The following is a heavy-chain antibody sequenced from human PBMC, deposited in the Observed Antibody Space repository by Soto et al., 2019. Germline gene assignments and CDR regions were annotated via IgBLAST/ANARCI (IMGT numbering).Heavy chain of an antibody. J-gene: IGHJ4*02. CDR3: ARAPMVLTRSYFDS. CDR2: ISSSGNT. Sequence: SETLALTFPVSDGSISNFYWSWIRQPPWKVLELIGYISSSGNTNYNPSLKSRVSISVDTSKNQFSLNLTSVTAADTGVYYCARAPMVLTRSYFDSWGQGTPVTVSS. CDR1: DGSISNFY. D-gene: IGHD3-22*01. V-gene: IGHV4-59*01.